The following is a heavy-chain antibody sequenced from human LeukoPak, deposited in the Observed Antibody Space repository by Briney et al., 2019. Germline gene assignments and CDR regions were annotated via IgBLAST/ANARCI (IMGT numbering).Heavy chain of an antibody. CDR1: GGSISSYY. CDR2: IYYSGST. Sequence: SETLSLTCTVSGGSISSYYWSWIRQPPGKGLEWIGYIYYSGSTNYNPSLKSRVTISVDTSKNQFSLKLSSVTAADTAVYYCARSPTYYYDSSGYRFDYWGQGTLATVSS. J-gene: IGHJ4*02. CDR3: ARSPTYYYDSSGYRFDY. V-gene: IGHV4-59*01. D-gene: IGHD3-22*01.